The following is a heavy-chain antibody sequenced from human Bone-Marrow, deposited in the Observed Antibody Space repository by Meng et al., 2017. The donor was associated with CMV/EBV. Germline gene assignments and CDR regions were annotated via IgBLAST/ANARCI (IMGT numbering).Heavy chain of an antibody. CDR2: IGTAGDT. CDR1: GFTFSSYD. Sequence: GESLRLSCAASGFTFSSYDMHWGRQATGKGLEWVSAIGTAGDTYYPGYVTGRFTISRENAKNSLYLQMNSLRAGDAAVYYCAREQSVIGSSINWFFDLWGRGTMVTVSS. J-gene: IGHJ2*01. CDR3: AREQSVIGSSINWFFDL. D-gene: IGHD1-26*01. V-gene: IGHV3-13*01.